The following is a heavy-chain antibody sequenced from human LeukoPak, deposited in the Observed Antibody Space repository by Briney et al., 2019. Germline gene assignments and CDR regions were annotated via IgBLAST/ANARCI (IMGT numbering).Heavy chain of an antibody. CDR1: GFTFSSYV. CDR3: AKDGPYYYEGSGYQPFDY. V-gene: IGHV3-23*01. J-gene: IGHJ4*02. Sequence: GGSLRLSCAASGFTFSSYVMSWVRQAPGKGLEWVSSIRGNGGNTKYGDSVKGRFTISRDNSKDTLHLQMNSLRAEDTAVYFCAKDGPYYYEGSGYQPFDYWGQGTLVTVSS. CDR2: IRGNGGNT. D-gene: IGHD3-22*01.